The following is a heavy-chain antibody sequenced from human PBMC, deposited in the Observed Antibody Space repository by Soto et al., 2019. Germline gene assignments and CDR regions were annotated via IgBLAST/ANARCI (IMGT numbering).Heavy chain of an antibody. CDR1: GGSISSGDYY. D-gene: IGHD1-26*01. Sequence: SETLSLTCTVSGGSISSGDYYWSWIRQPPGKGLEWIGYIYYSGSTYYNPSLKSRVTISVDTSKNQFSLKLSSVTAADTAVYYCARVRGGSYPYYYGMDVWGQGTTVTVSS. J-gene: IGHJ6*02. CDR2: IYYSGST. V-gene: IGHV4-30-4*01. CDR3: ARVRGGSYPYYYGMDV.